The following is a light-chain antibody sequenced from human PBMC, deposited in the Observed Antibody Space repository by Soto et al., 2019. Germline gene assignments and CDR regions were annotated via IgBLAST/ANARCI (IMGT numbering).Light chain of an antibody. Sequence: QSVLTQPASVSGSPGQSITISCTGTSSDVGGFNYVSWYQQHPGKASKLMIYDVTNRPSGVSYRFSGSKSGNTASLTISGLQAEDEADYYCNSYTSSRTYVFGTGTKVTVL. CDR1: SSDVGGFNY. CDR2: DVT. CDR3: NSYTSSRTYV. V-gene: IGLV2-14*03. J-gene: IGLJ1*01.